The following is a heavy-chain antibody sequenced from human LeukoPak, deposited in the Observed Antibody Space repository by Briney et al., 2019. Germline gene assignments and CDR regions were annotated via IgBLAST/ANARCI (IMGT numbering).Heavy chain of an antibody. J-gene: IGHJ4*02. CDR2: IYHSGST. Sequence: PSETLSLTCAVSGGSISSSNWWSWVRQPPGKGLEWIGEIYHSGSTNYNPSLKSRVTISVDKSKNQFSLKLSSVTAADTAVYYCARGRTVGLLLTSFDYWGQGTLVTVSS. CDR3: ARGRTVGLLLTSFDY. CDR1: GGSISSSNW. V-gene: IGHV4-4*02. D-gene: IGHD2-2*01.